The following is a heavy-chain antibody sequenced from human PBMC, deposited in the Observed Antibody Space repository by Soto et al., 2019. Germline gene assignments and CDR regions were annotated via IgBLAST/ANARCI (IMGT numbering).Heavy chain of an antibody. CDR1: GFTFSSYA. D-gene: IGHD1-26*01. J-gene: IGHJ3*02. CDR2: ISGSGGST. V-gene: IGHV3-23*01. Sequence: GGSLRLSCAASGFTFSSYAMSWVRQAPGKGLEWVSAISGSGGSTYYADSVKGRFTNSRDNSKNTLYRQMNSLRAEDTAVYYCAKDFGRIVGASDDAFDIWGQGTMVTVSS. CDR3: AKDFGRIVGASDDAFDI.